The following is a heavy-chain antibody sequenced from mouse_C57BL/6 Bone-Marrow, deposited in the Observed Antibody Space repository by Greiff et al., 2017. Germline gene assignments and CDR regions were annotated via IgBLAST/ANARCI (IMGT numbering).Heavy chain of an antibody. V-gene: IGHV1-81*01. D-gene: IGHD1-1*01. CDR1: GYTFTSYG. CDR3: ARAPIYYYGSGHVY. Sequence: VQLVESGAELVRPGASVKLSCKASGYTFTSYGISWVKQRTGQGLEWIGEIYPRSGNTYYNEKFKGKATLTADKSSSTAYMQLRSLTSEDSAVDFCARAPIYYYGSGHVYWGQGTTLTVSS. J-gene: IGHJ2*01. CDR2: IYPRSGNT.